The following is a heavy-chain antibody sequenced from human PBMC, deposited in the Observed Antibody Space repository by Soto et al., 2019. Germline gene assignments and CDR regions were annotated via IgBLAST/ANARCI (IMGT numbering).Heavy chain of an antibody. V-gene: IGHV1-46*01. CDR3: ARGYCSGGACEFDYYYAMDV. D-gene: IGHD2-15*01. CDR1: GYTFTTYY. CDR2: IYPGGGST. J-gene: IGHJ6*02. Sequence: QVQLVQSGAEVKKPGASVKVFCKASGYTFTTYYIHWVRQAPGQGLEWMGMIYPGGGSTRYAQKFQGRVTMTRDTSTTTVYMELNSLTSEDTAVFYCARGYCSGGACEFDYYYAMDVWGQGTTVTVSS.